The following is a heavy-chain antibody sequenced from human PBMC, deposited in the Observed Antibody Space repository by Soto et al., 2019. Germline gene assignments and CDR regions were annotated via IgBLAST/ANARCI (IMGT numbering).Heavy chain of an antibody. V-gene: IGHV1-18*01. Sequence: GASVKVSCTAYGYTFISYGITWVRQAPGQGLEWMGWISDDNGETNYAEKLEGRVTMTTDTSKSTAYMELRSLRSDDTAVYYCAREVHSNEPGNNWFDPWGQGTLVTVSS. CDR1: GYTFISYG. J-gene: IGHJ5*02. CDR3: AREVHSNEPGNNWFDP. D-gene: IGHD4-4*01. CDR2: ISDDNGET.